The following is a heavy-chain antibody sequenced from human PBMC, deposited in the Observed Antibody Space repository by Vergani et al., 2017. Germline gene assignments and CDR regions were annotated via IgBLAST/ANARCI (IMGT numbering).Heavy chain of an antibody. J-gene: IGHJ5*02. CDR3: ARGCGSTSCYKRGEDWFDP. CDR2: INPSGGST. Sequence: QVQLVQSGAEVKKSGASVKVSCQASGYTFTSYYIHWVRQAPGQGLEWMGIINPSGGSTNYAQKFQGRVTMTRDTSTSTVFMELSSLRSEDTAVYYCARGCGSTSCYKRGEDWFDPWGQGTLVTVSS. CDR1: GYTFTSYY. D-gene: IGHD2-2*02. V-gene: IGHV1-46*01.